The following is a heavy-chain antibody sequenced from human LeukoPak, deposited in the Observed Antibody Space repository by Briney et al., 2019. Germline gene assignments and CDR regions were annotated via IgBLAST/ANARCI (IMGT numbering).Heavy chain of an antibody. J-gene: IGHJ4*02. CDR3: AATYYDILTGYSPYYFDY. CDR2: IYYSGST. CDR1: GGSISSYY. Sequence: SETLSLTCTVSGGSISSYYCSWIRQPPGKGLEWIGYIYYSGSTNYNPSLKSRVTISVDTSKNQFSLKLSSVTAADTAVYYCAATYYDILTGYSPYYFDYWGQGTLVTVSS. V-gene: IGHV4-59*01. D-gene: IGHD3-9*01.